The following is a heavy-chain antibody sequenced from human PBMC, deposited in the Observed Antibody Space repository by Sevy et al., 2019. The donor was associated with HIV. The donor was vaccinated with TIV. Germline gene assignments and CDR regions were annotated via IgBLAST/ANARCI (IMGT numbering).Heavy chain of an antibody. D-gene: IGHD3-22*01. Sequence: SETLSLTCTVSGGSISSYYWSWIRQPPGKGLEWIGYIYYSGSTNYNPSLKSRVTISVDTSKNQFSLKLSSVTAADTAMYYCARGYYDSSGYLPFDYWGQGTLVTVSS. CDR3: ARGYYDSSGYLPFDY. CDR1: GGSISSYY. J-gene: IGHJ4*02. CDR2: IYYSGST. V-gene: IGHV4-59*01.